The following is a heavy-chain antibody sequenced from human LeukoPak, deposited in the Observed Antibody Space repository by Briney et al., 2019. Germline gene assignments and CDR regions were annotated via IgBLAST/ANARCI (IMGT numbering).Heavy chain of an antibody. CDR2: IYYSGST. CDR1: GVSVSSGSYY. CDR3: ARLSYYDFWSGYSPAYYFDY. D-gene: IGHD3-3*01. Sequence: SETLSLTCTVSGVSVSSGSYYWSWIRQPPGKGLEWIGYIYYSGSTNYNPSLKSRVTISVDTSKNQFSLKLSSVTAADTAVYYCARLSYYDFWSGYSPAYYFDYWGQGTLVTVSS. V-gene: IGHV4-61*01. J-gene: IGHJ4*02.